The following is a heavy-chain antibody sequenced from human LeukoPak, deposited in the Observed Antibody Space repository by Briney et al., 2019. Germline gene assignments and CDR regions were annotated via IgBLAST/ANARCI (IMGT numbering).Heavy chain of an antibody. CDR3: ARASEEYYYYGMDV. Sequence: APVKVSCKASGYTFTSYAMHWVRQAPGQRLEWMGWINAGNGNTKYSQKFQGRVTVTRDTSASTAYMELSSLRSEDTAVYYCARASEEYYYYGMDVWGQGTTVTVSS. V-gene: IGHV1-3*01. CDR1: GYTFTSYA. J-gene: IGHJ6*02. CDR2: INAGNGNT.